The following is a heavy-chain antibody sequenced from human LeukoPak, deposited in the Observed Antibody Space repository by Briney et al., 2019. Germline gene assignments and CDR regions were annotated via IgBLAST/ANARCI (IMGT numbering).Heavy chain of an antibody. J-gene: IGHJ4*02. CDR3: AKAALAVAGADY. CDR1: GFTFSNYG. D-gene: IGHD6-19*01. V-gene: IGHV3-30*18. Sequence: PGGSLRLSCVASGFTFSNYGIHWVRQAPGKGLEWVAVISYDGNNKYYADSVKGRFTISRDNSKNTLYLQMNSLRAEDTAVYYCAKAALAVAGADYWGQGTLVTVSS. CDR2: ISYDGNNK.